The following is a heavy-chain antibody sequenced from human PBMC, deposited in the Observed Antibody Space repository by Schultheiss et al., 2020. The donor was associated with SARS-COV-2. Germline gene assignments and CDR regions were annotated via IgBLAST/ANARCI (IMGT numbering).Heavy chain of an antibody. CDR2: ISSSGSTI. CDR3: AREGYYYSMDV. Sequence: GGSLRLSCAASGFTFSSYEINWVRQAPGKGLEWVSFISSSGSTIYSADSVKGRFTISRDNAKNSLYLQMNSLRAEDTAVYYCAREGYYYSMDVWGQGTTVTVSS. J-gene: IGHJ6*02. CDR1: GFTFSSYE. V-gene: IGHV3-48*03.